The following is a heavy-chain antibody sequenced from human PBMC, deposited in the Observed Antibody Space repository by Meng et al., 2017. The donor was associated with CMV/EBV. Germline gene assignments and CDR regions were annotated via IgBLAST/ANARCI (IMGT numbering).Heavy chain of an antibody. V-gene: IGHV3-11*01. CDR2: ISSSGSTI. J-gene: IGHJ4*02. CDR1: GFTFSDYY. CDR3: ARVGRFLEWLDPEYYFDY. D-gene: IGHD3-3*01. Sequence: GESLKISCAASGFTFSDYYMSWIRQAPGKELEWVSYISSSGSTIYYADSVKGRFTISRDNAKNSLYLQMNSLRAEDTAVYYCARVGRFLEWLDPEYYFDYWGQGTLVTVSS.